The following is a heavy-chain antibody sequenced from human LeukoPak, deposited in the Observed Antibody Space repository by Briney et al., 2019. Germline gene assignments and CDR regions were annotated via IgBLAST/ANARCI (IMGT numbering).Heavy chain of an antibody. CDR3: ARGFGVD. Sequence: PSETLSLTCTVSGGSISSYYWSWNRQPPGKGLEWIGYIYYSGSTNYNPSLKSRVTISVDTSKNQFSLKLSSVTAADTAVYYCARGFGVDWGQGTLVTVSS. CDR2: IYYSGST. V-gene: IGHV4-59*01. D-gene: IGHD3-10*01. J-gene: IGHJ4*02. CDR1: GGSISSYY.